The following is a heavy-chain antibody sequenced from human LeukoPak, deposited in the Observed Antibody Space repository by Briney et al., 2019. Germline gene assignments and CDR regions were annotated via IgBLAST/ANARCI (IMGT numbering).Heavy chain of an antibody. CDR1: GGSISSSSYY. D-gene: IGHD5-18*01. CDR3: ARQGYSYGYLLDY. Sequence: PSETLSLTCTVSGGSISSSSYYWGWIRQAPGKGLEWIGSSYDSGSTYYNPSLKSRVTISVDTSKNQFSLKLSSVTAADTAVYYCARQGYSYGYLLDYWGQGSLQTVSS. J-gene: IGHJ4*02. CDR2: SYDSGST. V-gene: IGHV4-39*01.